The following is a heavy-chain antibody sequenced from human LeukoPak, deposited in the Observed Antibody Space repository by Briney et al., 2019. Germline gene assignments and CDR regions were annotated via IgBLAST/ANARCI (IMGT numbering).Heavy chain of an antibody. CDR1: GFTFSSYG. V-gene: IGHV3-30*18. CDR2: ISYDGSNK. J-gene: IGHJ4*02. D-gene: IGHD6-13*01. Sequence: HSGGSLRLSCAASGFTFSSYGMHWVRQAPGKGLEWVAVISYDGSNKYYADSVKGRFTISRDNSKNTLYLQMNSLRAEDTAVYYCAKDPAYRYSSSHCPDYWGQGTLVTVSS. CDR3: AKDPAYRYSSSHCPDY.